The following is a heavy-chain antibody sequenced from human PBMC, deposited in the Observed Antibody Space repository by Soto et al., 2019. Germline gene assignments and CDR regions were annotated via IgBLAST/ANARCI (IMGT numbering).Heavy chain of an antibody. CDR1: GYTFTNYY. Sequence: GASVKVSCKASGYTFTNYYMHWVRQSPVQGLDYMGIINPNTGTTIYAQKFQGRVTMTRDTTTSTVYMELSGLRSEDTAAYFCATDRGTLVGATLYWFDSWGRGTLVPVSS. CDR3: ATDRGTLVGATLYWFDS. V-gene: IGHV1-46*01. J-gene: IGHJ5*01. CDR2: INPNTGTT. D-gene: IGHD1-26*01.